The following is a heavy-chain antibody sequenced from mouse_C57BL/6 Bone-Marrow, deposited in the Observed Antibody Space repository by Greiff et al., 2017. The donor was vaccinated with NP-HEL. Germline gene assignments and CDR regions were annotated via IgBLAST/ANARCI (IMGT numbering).Heavy chain of an antibody. CDR2: IYPSDSET. Sequence: QVQLKQPGAELVRPGSSVKLSCKASGYTFTSYWMDWVKQRPGQGLEWIGNIYPSDSETHYNQKFKDKATLTVDKSSSTAYMQLSSLTSEDSAVYYCARPPDYYGSRDYWGQGTTLTVSS. V-gene: IGHV1-61*01. D-gene: IGHD1-1*01. CDR1: GYTFTSYW. J-gene: IGHJ2*01. CDR3: ARPPDYYGSRDY.